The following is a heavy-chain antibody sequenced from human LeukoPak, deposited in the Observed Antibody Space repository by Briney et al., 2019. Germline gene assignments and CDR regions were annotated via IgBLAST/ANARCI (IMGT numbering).Heavy chain of an antibody. CDR3: ARTGNYYDSSGHDY. J-gene: IGHJ4*02. V-gene: IGHV4-59*01. CDR1: DGSFSGYY. CDR2: IYYSGST. D-gene: IGHD3-22*01. Sequence: PSETLSLTCAVYDGSFSGYYWSWIRQPPGKGLEWIGYIYYSGSTNYNPSLKSRVTISVDTSKNQFSLKLSSVTAADTAVYYCARTGNYYDSSGHDYWGQGTLVTVSS.